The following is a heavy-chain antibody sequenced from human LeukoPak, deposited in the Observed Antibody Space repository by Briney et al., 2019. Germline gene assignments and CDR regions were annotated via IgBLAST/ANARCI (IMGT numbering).Heavy chain of an antibody. D-gene: IGHD3-10*01. V-gene: IGHV3-23*01. CDR3: AKASYGSGSYYFDY. Sequence: GGSLRLSCAASGFTFSSYAMSWVRQAPGKGPEWVSAISGSGGSTYYADSVKGRFTIPRDNSKNTLYLQMNSLRAEDTAVYYCAKASYGSGSYYFDYWGQGTLVTVSS. CDR1: GFTFSSYA. J-gene: IGHJ4*02. CDR2: ISGSGGST.